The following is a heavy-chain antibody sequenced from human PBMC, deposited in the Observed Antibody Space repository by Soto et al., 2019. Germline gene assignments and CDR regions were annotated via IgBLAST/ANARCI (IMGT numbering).Heavy chain of an antibody. CDR2: INPNSGGT. J-gene: IGHJ5*02. CDR1: GYTFTGYY. Sequence: ASVKVSCKASGYTFTGYYMHWVRQAPGQGLEWMGWINPNSGGTNYAQKFQGWVTMTRDTSISTAYMELSRLRSDDTAVYYCARGARSSGSYYPNWFDPWGQGTLVTVSS. D-gene: IGHD1-26*01. V-gene: IGHV1-2*04. CDR3: ARGARSSGSYYPNWFDP.